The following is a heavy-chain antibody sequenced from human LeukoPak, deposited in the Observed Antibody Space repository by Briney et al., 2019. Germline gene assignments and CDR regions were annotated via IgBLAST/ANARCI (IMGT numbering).Heavy chain of an antibody. CDR2: INHSGST. V-gene: IGHV4-39*07. D-gene: IGHD5-18*01. J-gene: IGHJ4*02. Sequence: PSETLSLTCTVSGGSISSSSYYWGWIRQPPGKGLEWIGEINHSGSTNYNPSLKSRVTISVDTSKNQFSLKLSSVTAADTAVYYCARGRGYSYGRVDYWGQGTLVTVSS. CDR1: GGSISSSSYY. CDR3: ARGRGYSYGRVDY.